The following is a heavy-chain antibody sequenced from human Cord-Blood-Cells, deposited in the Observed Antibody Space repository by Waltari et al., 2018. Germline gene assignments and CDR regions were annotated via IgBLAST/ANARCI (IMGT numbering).Heavy chain of an antibody. D-gene: IGHD7-27*01. CDR3: SRVLGIHDAFDI. CDR1: GYTFTGYY. J-gene: IGHJ3*02. V-gene: IGHV1-2*04. CDR2: INPNMVCT. Sequence: QVQLVQSGAEVKKPGASVKVSCKASGYTFTGYYMHWVRQAPGQGLEWMGWINPNMVCTNYAQNFQGWVTMTRNTSISTAYMELSRLRSDDTAVYYCSRVLGIHDAFDIWGQGTMVTVSS.